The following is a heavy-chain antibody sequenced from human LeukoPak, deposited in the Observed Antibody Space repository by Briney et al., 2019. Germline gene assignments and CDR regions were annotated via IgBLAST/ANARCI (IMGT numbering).Heavy chain of an antibody. D-gene: IGHD4-11*01. J-gene: IGHJ4*02. CDR2: ISWNRGSI. Sequence: GRSLRLSCAASGFTFDDYAMHWVRQAPGKGLEWVSGISWNRGSIGYADSVKGRFTISRDNAKNSLYLQMNSLRAEDTALYYCAKDKHDYPKFYFDYWGQGTLVTVSS. CDR1: GFTFDDYA. V-gene: IGHV3-9*01. CDR3: AKDKHDYPKFYFDY.